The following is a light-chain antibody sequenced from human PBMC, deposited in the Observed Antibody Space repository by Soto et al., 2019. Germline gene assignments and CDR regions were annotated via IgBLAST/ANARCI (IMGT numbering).Light chain of an antibody. V-gene: IGLV4-69*01. CDR1: SGHSSYA. Sequence: QLVLTQSPSASASLGASVKLTCTLSSGHSSYAIAWHQQQPEKGPRYLMKLNSDGSHSKGDGIPDRFSGSSSGAERYLTISSLQSEDEDDYYCQTWGTGIYVVFGGGTKVTVL. CDR2: LNSDGSH. J-gene: IGLJ2*01. CDR3: QTWGTGIYVV.